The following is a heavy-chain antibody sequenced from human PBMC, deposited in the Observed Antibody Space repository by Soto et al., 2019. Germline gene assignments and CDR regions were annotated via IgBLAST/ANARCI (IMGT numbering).Heavy chain of an antibody. CDR1: GGSISSGGYY. V-gene: IGHV4-31*03. CDR2: IYYSGST. D-gene: IGHD4-4*01. Sequence: QVQLQESGPGLMKPSQTLSLTCTVSGGSISSGGYYWSWIRQHPGKGLEWIGYIYYSGSTYYNPSLKSRVTISVDPSKNQFSLKLSSVTAADTAVYYCSRCATVGYFDYWGQGTLVTVSS. CDR3: SRCATVGYFDY. J-gene: IGHJ4*02.